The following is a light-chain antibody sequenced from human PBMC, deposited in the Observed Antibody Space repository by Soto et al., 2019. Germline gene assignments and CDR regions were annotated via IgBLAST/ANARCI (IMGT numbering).Light chain of an antibody. V-gene: IGKV3-15*01. Sequence: EIVFTQSPVTLSLSPGERAPPSRRASQSVSSSYLAWYQQKPGQAPRLLIYGASTRATGIPARFSGSGSGTEFTLTISSLQSEDFAVYYCQQYNNWPRTFGQGTKVDIK. CDR1: QSVSSSY. J-gene: IGKJ1*01. CDR3: QQYNNWPRT. CDR2: GAS.